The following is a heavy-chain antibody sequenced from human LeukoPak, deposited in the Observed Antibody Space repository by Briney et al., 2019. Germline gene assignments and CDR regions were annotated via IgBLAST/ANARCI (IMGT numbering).Heavy chain of an antibody. V-gene: IGHV3-33*01. CDR3: ARDSRRYCSSTSCSHCHY. CDR1: GFTFSSYG. CDR2: IWYDGSNK. Sequence: PGRSLRLSCAASGFTFSSYGMHWVRQAPGKGLEWVAVIWYDGSNKYYADSVKGRFTISRDNSKNTLYLQMNSLRAEDTAVYYCARDSRRYCSSTSCSHCHYWGQGTLVTVSS. D-gene: IGHD2-2*01. J-gene: IGHJ4*02.